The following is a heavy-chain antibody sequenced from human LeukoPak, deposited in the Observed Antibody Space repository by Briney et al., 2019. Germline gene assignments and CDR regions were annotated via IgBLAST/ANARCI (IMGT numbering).Heavy chain of an antibody. J-gene: IGHJ4*02. CDR3: ARDVDRIAVAGTMSDY. Sequence: ASVKVSCKASGYTFTSYDINWVRQATGQGLEWMGWMNPNSGNTGYAQKFQGRVTMTRNTSISTAYMELSSLRSEDTAVYYCARDVDRIAVAGTMSDYWGQGTLVTVSP. D-gene: IGHD6-19*01. CDR1: GYTFTSYD. V-gene: IGHV1-8*01. CDR2: MNPNSGNT.